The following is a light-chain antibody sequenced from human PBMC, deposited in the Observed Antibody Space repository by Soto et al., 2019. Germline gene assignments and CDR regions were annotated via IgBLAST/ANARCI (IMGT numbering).Light chain of an antibody. CDR1: SSDVGDYNY. CDR3: SSYSRISALV. CDR2: EVS. V-gene: IGLV2-14*01. Sequence: QSALTQPASVSGSPGQSITISCTGTSSDVGDYNYVSWYQHHPVKAPKLLIYEVSNRPSGVSNRFSGSKSGNTASLTISGLQAEDEADYYCSSYSRISALVFGRGTKVTVL. J-gene: IGLJ2*01.